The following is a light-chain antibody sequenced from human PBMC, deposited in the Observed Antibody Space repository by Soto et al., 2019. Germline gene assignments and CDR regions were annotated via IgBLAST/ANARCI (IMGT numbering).Light chain of an antibody. CDR1: QSVSSN. V-gene: IGKV3-15*01. CDR3: HQYNDWPPA. J-gene: IGKJ1*01. CDR2: DAS. Sequence: QAPGALSVSPGERATLSCRASQSVSSNLAWYQQKPGQAPRLLIYDASTRATGIPARFSGSGSGTEFTLTISSLQSEDFAVYCCHQYNDWPPAFGQGTKVDIK.